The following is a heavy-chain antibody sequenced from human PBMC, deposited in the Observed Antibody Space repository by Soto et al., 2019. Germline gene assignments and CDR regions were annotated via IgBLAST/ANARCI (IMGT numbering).Heavy chain of an antibody. CDR2: ISHSGST. CDR3: ARGSYCGGTSCPHTYYYYSYYMDV. V-gene: IGHV4-34*01. Sequence: SETLSLTCAVYGESLSGYYWNWIRQPPGKGLEWIGEISHSGSTNYNPSLKSRVTISIDTSKNQFSLNLTSVTAADTAVYYCARGSYCGGTSCPHTYYYYSYYMDVWGEGTPVT. J-gene: IGHJ6*03. CDR1: GESLSGYY. D-gene: IGHD2-2*01.